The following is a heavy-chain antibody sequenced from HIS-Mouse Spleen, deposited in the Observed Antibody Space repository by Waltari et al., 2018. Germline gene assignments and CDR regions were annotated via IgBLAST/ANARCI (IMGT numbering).Heavy chain of an antibody. V-gene: IGHV2-70*15. CDR2: IDWDDDK. J-gene: IGHJ4*02. D-gene: IGHD6-19*01. CDR3: ARIAEGYTSGWYAFDY. CDR1: GFSLSTSGMC. Sequence: QVTLRESGPALVKPTQTLTLTCTFSGFSLSTSGMCVCWIRQPPGKALEWLERIDWDDDKYYSTSMKTRLTNSRDTSKNQVVLTMTNMDPLDTATYYCARIAEGYTSGWYAFDYWGQGTLVTVSS.